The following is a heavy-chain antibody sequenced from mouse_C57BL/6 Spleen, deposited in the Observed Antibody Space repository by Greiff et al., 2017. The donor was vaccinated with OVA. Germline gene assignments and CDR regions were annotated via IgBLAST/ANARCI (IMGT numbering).Heavy chain of an antibody. V-gene: IGHV5-4*01. CDR1: GFTFSSYA. Sequence: EVKLVESGGGLVKPGGSLKLSCAASGFTFSSYAMSWVRQTPEKRLEWVATISDGGSYTYYPDNVKGRFTISRDNAKNNLYLQMSQLKSEDTAMYYCARDGYDGGYAMDDWGQGTSVTVSS. CDR3: ARDGYDGGYAMDD. CDR2: ISDGGSYT. D-gene: IGHD2-2*01. J-gene: IGHJ4*01.